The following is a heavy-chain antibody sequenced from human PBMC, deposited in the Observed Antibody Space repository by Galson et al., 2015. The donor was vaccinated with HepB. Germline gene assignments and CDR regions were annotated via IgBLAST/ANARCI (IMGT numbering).Heavy chain of an antibody. CDR1: GFTFSSYG. J-gene: IGHJ6*02. D-gene: IGHD6-6*01. CDR3: AKGVKIAARRGYYYGMDV. CDR2: ISYDGSNK. Sequence: SLRLSCAASGFTFSSYGMHWVRQAPGKGLEWVAVISYDGSNKYHADSVKGRFTISRDNSKNTLYLQMSSLRAEDTAVYYCAKGVKIAARRGYYYGMDVWGQGTTVTVSS. V-gene: IGHV3-30*18.